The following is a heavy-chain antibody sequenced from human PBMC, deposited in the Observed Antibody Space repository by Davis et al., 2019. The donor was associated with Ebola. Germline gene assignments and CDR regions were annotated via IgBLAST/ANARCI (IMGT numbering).Heavy chain of an antibody. CDR2: INAGNGNT. CDR1: GYTFTSYA. Sequence: ASVKVSCKASGYTFTSYAMHWVRQAPGQRLEWMGWINAGNGNTKYSQKFQGRVTMTRDTSTSTVYMELSSLRSEDTAVYYCARATVHWFDPWGQGTLVTVSS. CDR3: ARATVHWFDP. V-gene: IGHV1-3*01. J-gene: IGHJ5*02. D-gene: IGHD4-17*01.